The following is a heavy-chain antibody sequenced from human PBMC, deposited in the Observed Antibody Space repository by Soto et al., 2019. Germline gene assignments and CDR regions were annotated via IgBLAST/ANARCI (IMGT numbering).Heavy chain of an antibody. D-gene: IGHD3-10*01. CDR2: IYYSGST. CDR3: ARELVRGVPLSGLDV. Sequence: QVQLQESGPGLVKPSQTLSLTCTVSGGSISSGGYYWSWIRQHPGKGLEWIGYIYYSGSTYYNPSLKMQVTISVDTSKNLFSMHLSSVTAAVTAVYYCARELVRGVPLSGLDVWGQGTTVIVSS. CDR1: GGSISSGGYY. J-gene: IGHJ6*02. V-gene: IGHV4-31*01.